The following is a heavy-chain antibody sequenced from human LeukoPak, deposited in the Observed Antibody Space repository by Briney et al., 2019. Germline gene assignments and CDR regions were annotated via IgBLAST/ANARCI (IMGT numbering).Heavy chain of an antibody. J-gene: IGHJ4*02. Sequence: PGGSLRLSCAASGFTFSDHYMDWVRQAPGEGLEWVGRSRNRAKSYTTDYAASVRGRFTISRDDSQNSLYLQMRSLKTEDTAVYHCVRVAYTSDWRFDYWGQGTLVTVSS. CDR2: SRNRAKSYTT. D-gene: IGHD6-19*01. V-gene: IGHV3-72*01. CDR3: VRVAYTSDWRFDY. CDR1: GFTFSDHY.